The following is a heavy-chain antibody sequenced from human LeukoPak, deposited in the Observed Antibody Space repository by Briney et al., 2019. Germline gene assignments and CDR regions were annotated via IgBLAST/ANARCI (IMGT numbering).Heavy chain of an antibody. CDR2: INPNSGGT. D-gene: IGHD2-2*01. CDR3: ARGMIAYQPLTVDY. Sequence: ASVKVTCKASGYTFTGYYMHWVRQAPGQGLEWMGRINPNSGGTNYAQKFQGRVTMTRDTSISTAYMELSRLRSDDTAVYYCARGMIAYQPLTVDYWGQGTLVTVSS. V-gene: IGHV1-2*06. J-gene: IGHJ4*02. CDR1: GYTFTGYY.